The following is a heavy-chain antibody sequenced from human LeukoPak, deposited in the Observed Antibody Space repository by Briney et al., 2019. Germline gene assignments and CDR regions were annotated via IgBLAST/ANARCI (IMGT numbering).Heavy chain of an antibody. CDR2: IYYSGST. Sequence: SETLSLTCNVSGASITDAYWGWIRQPPGKGLEWIGSIYYSGSTYYNPSLKSRVTISVDTSKNQFSLKLSSVTAADTAVYYCARSLRGYSYGYNYWGQGTLVTVSS. V-gene: IGHV4-39*01. D-gene: IGHD5-18*01. CDR3: ARSLRGYSYGYNY. CDR1: GASITDAY. J-gene: IGHJ4*02.